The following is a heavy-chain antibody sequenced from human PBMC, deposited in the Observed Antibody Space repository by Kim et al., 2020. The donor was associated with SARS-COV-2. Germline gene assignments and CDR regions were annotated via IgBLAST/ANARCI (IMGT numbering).Heavy chain of an antibody. V-gene: IGHV3-15*01. D-gene: IGHD1-26*01. Sequence: DYAAPVKGRFTISRDDSKNTLYLQMNSLKTEDTAVYYCTTGRVGATNLDYWGQGTLVTVSS. CDR3: TTGRVGATNLDY. J-gene: IGHJ4*02.